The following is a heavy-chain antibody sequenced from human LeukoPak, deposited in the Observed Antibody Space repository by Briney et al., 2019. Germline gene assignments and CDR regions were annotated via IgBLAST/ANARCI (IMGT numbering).Heavy chain of an antibody. J-gene: IGHJ5*02. CDR3: ARGGTTVTPGLLWFDP. V-gene: IGHV4-59*01. CDR1: GGSITNYY. D-gene: IGHD4-17*01. CDR2: IYYSGSI. Sequence: SETLSLTCTVSGGSITNYYWSWIRQPPGKGLEWIGYIYYSGSIKYNPSLKSRVTISVDTSKNQFSLKLSSVTAADTAVYYCARGGTTVTPGLLWFDPWGQGTLVTVSS.